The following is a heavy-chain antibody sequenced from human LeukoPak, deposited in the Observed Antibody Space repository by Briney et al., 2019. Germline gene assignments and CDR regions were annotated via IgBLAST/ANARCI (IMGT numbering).Heavy chain of an antibody. D-gene: IGHD3-10*01. CDR2: IYTSGST. J-gene: IGHJ5*02. V-gene: IGHV4-61*02. CDR3: AREGTSGGLNWLDP. CDR1: GGSISSSSWY. Sequence: SETLSLTCTVSGGSISSSSWYWSWLRQPPGKGLNWIVRIYTSGSTNYNPSLKRRVTMSVDTSKNQFSLRLSSLNAADTAVYFCAREGTSGGLNWLDPWGQGTMVTVSS.